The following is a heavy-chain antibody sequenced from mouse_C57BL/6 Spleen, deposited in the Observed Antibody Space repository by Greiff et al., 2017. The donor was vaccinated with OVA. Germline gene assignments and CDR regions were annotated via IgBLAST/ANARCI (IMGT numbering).Heavy chain of an antibody. CDR3: ARGDYGSSLYYYAMDY. D-gene: IGHD1-1*01. Sequence: QVQLQQPGAELVKPGASVKMSCKASGYTFTSYWITWVKQRPGQGLEWIGDIYPGSGSTNYNEKFKSKATLTVDTSSSTAYMQLSSLTSEDSAVYYCARGDYGSSLYYYAMDYWGQGTSVTVSS. CDR1: GYTFTSYW. V-gene: IGHV1-55*01. J-gene: IGHJ4*01. CDR2: IYPGSGST.